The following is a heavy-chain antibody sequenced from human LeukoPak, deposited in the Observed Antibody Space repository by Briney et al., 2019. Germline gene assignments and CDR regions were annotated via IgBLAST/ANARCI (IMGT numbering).Heavy chain of an antibody. V-gene: IGHV1-46*01. D-gene: IGHD5-24*01. CDR2: INPTAGNT. CDR3: ARIRDGYNDAYDI. J-gene: IGHJ3*02. CDR1: GYTFSNYY. Sequence: ASVKVSCKASGYTFSNYYLHWVRQAPGQGLEWMGLINPTAGNTYYAQRFQGRVTMTRITSTSTVYMELSSLRSEDTAVYYCARIRDGYNDAYDIWGQGTMVTVPS.